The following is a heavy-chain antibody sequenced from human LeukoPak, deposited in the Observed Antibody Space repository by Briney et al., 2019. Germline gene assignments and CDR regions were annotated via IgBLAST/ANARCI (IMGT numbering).Heavy chain of an antibody. J-gene: IGHJ4*02. CDR1: GFTFSSYW. D-gene: IGHD4-17*01. V-gene: IGHV3-74*01. Sequence: GGSLRLSCAASGFTFSSYWMHWVRQAPGKGLVWVSRINSDGSSTSYADSVKGRFTISRDNSRSTLFLQMNRLTPEDTAVYYCARDRHYGDPHHLDYWGQGAPVTVSS. CDR3: ARDRHYGDPHHLDY. CDR2: INSDGSST.